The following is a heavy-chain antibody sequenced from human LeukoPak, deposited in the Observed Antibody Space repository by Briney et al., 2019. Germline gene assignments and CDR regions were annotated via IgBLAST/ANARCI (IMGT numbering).Heavy chain of an antibody. V-gene: IGHV4-34*01. J-gene: IGHJ3*01. CDR2: INHSGST. Sequence: SETLSLTCAVYGGSFSGYYWSWIRQPPGKGLEWIGEINHSGSTNYNPSLKSRVTISVDTSKNQFSLKLSSVTAADTAVYYCAREVGFRFDFWGQGTMVTVSS. CDR3: AREVGFRFDF. CDR1: GGSFSGYY. D-gene: IGHD1-26*01.